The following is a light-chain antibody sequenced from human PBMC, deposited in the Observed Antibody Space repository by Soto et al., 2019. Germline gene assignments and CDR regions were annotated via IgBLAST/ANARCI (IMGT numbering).Light chain of an antibody. CDR3: QQYNSFIWT. Sequence: DIQMTQSPSTLSASVGDRVTIICRASQSISSWLAWYQQKPGKAPKLLISKASNLDSGVPSRFSGSGSGTEFNLTISSLQPEDFATYYCQQYNSFIWTFGRATKVDIK. J-gene: IGKJ1*01. CDR2: KAS. V-gene: IGKV1-5*03. CDR1: QSISSW.